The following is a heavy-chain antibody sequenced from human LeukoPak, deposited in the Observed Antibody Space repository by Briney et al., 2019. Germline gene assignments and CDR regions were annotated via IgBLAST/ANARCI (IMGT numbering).Heavy chain of an antibody. Sequence: ASVKVSCKASGYTFTSYGISWVRQAPGQGLEWMGWISAYNGNTNYAQKLQGRVTMTTDTSTSTAYMELRSLRSGDTAVYYCARDYDILTGDTYYFDYWGQGTLVTVSS. CDR3: ARDYDILTGDTYYFDY. V-gene: IGHV1-18*01. CDR1: GYTFTSYG. D-gene: IGHD3-9*01. J-gene: IGHJ4*02. CDR2: ISAYNGNT.